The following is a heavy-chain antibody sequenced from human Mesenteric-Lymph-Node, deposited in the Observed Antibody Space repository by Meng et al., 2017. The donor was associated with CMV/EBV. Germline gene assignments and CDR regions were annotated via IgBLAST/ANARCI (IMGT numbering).Heavy chain of an antibody. CDR3: ARDGYDFWSGSYLTSYYYGIDV. J-gene: IGHJ6*02. Sequence: SETLSLTCTFSGGSISSYYWSWIRQPPGKGLEWIGYIYYRGSTKYNPSLKSRVTISVDTSKNQFSLKLSSVTAADTAVYYCARDGYDFWSGSYLTSYYYGIDVWGQGTTVTVSS. CDR1: GGSISSYY. D-gene: IGHD3-3*01. V-gene: IGHV4-59*12. CDR2: IYYRGST.